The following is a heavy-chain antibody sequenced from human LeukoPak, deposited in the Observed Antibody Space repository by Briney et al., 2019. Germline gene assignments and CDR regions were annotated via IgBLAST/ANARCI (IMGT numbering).Heavy chain of an antibody. D-gene: IGHD5-24*01. CDR1: GFTFGSFW. CDR2: IKPDGSEK. Sequence: GGSLRLSCAASGFTFGSFWMSWVRQAPGRALEWVANIKPDGSEKYYVDSVRGRFTISRDNPQNSLYLQMSSLRADDTAVYYCARDDGYRSYDYGGQGTLVTVSS. J-gene: IGHJ4*02. V-gene: IGHV3-7*01. CDR3: ARDDGYRSYDY.